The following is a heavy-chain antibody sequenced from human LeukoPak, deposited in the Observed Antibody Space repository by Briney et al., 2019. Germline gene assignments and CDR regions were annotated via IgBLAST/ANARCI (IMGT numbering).Heavy chain of an antibody. CDR1: GYTFTDYY. V-gene: IGHV1-2*02. CDR2: INPNSGDT. D-gene: IGHD3-3*02. CDR3: ASGSRLRLVIFGVIVPPEY. Sequence: GASVKVSCKASGYTFTDYYLHWVRQAPGQGLEWMGSINPNSGDTNYLPKFQGRVTMTRDASISTAYMELSSLRSDDTAIYFCASGSRLRLVIFGVIVPPEYCGQGTLVTVSS. J-gene: IGHJ4*02.